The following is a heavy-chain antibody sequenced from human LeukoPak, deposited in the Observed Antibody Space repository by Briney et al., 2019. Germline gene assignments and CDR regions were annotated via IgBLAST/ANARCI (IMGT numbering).Heavy chain of an antibody. CDR1: GFTFSSYA. CDR2: ISGSGSST. Sequence: GGSLRLSCAASGFTFSSYAMSWVRQAPGKGLEWVSAISGSGSSTYYADSVKGRFTISRDNSKNTLYLQMNSLRAEDTAVYYCAKRSPPPFYSNYVGWFDPWGQGTLVTVSS. J-gene: IGHJ5*02. CDR3: AKRSPPPFYSNYVGWFDP. V-gene: IGHV3-23*01. D-gene: IGHD4-11*01.